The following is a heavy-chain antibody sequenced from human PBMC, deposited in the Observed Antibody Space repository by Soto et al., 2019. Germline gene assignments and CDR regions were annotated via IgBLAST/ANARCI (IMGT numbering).Heavy chain of an antibody. J-gene: IGHJ6*02. CDR1: GFTFDIYA. V-gene: IGHV3-23*01. Sequence: EVQLLESGGDLVQPGGSLRLSCDASGFTFDIYALSWVRQTPGKGLEWVAAISGSGDYTYYTDSVKGRFTISRDTSKNTISLQMNNMRVEDTAIYYCAKVGRYSSRWSYCGPEYYYSPMDVWGQGTGVTVSS. D-gene: IGHD6-19*01. CDR3: AKVGRYSSRWSYCGPEYYYSPMDV. CDR2: ISGSGDYT.